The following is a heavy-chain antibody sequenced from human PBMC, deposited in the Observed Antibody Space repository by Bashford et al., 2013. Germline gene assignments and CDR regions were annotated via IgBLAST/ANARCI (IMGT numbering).Heavy chain of an antibody. Sequence: GSLRLSCAASGFTFSTYAMSWVRQAPGKGLGWVSTIGGGNSIYYADSVKGRFTISRDDSKNTLYLQMNSLRAEDTAVYYCARDAINGDGLYNWFDPWGQGTLVTVSS. CDR2: IGGGNSI. D-gene: IGHD4-17*01. CDR1: GFTFSTYA. J-gene: IGHJ5*02. CDR3: ARDAINGDGLYNWFDP. V-gene: IGHV3-23*01.